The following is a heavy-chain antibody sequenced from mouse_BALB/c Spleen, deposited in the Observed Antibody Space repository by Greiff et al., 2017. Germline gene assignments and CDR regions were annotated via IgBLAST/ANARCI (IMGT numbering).Heavy chain of an antibody. D-gene: IGHD4-1*01. CDR2: IRNKANGYTT. CDR3: ARDKAGTNYYAMDY. CDR1: GFTFTDYY. V-gene: IGHV7-3*02. J-gene: IGHJ4*01. Sequence: EVKLEESGGGLVQPGGSLRLSCATSGFTFTDYYMSWVRQPPGKALEWLGFIRNKANGYTTEYSASVKGRFTISRDNSQSILYLQMNTLRAEDSATYYCARDKAGTNYYAMDYWGQGTSVTVSS.